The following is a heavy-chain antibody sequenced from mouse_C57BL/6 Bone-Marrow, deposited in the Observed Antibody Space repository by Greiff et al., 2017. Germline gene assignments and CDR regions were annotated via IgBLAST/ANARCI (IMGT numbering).Heavy chain of an antibody. CDR3: ARSSRVRAAWFAY. J-gene: IGHJ3*01. Sequence: QVLLKQSGPELVKPGASVKISCTASGYAFSSSWMNWVKQRPGKGLEWVGRISPGDGDTNYTGTFKGKATLTADKSSSTAYMQLSSLTSEDSAVYCCARSSRVRAAWFAYWGQGTLVTVSA. CDR2: ISPGDGDT. V-gene: IGHV1-82*01. CDR1: GYAFSSSW. D-gene: IGHD2-14*01.